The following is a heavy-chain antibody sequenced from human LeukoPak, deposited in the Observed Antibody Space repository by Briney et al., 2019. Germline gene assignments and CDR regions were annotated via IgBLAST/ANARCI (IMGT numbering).Heavy chain of an antibody. D-gene: IGHD2-2*01. V-gene: IGHV4-59*01. CDR1: GGSISSYY. J-gene: IGHJ6*03. CDR3: AREPARLRYMDV. Sequence: SETLSLTCTVSGGSISSYYWSWIRQPPGKGLWYIGYIYYSGSTNYNPSLKSRVTILVATSKNQFSLRLSSVSAADTAVYYCAREPARLRYMDVWGKGTTVTVSS. CDR2: IYYSGST.